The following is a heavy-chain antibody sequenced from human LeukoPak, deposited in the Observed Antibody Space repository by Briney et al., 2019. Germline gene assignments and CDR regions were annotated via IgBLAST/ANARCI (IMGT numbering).Heavy chain of an antibody. D-gene: IGHD2-2*01. CDR1: GFAFSRYG. CDR2: ISHDGTNK. V-gene: IGHV3-30*03. CDR3: ARGPGALDY. Sequence: PGGSLRLSCAASGFAFSRYGMHWGRQAPGKGLEGVALISHDGTNKNHADSVKGRFTISRDNSNNTLYLQMSSLRPDDTAVYYCARGPGALDYWGQGTLVTVSS. J-gene: IGHJ4*02.